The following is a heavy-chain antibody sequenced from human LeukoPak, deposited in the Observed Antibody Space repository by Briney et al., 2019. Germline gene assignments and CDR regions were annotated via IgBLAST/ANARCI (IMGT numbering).Heavy chain of an antibody. V-gene: IGHV4-59*01. CDR2: IYDRGSN. CDR3: ARDQRGPFYFDY. CDR1: GGSISTYY. Sequence: SETLSLTCTVSGGSISTYYWSWIRQPPGKGLEWIGYIYDRGSNNYNPSLKSRVAISVDTSKNQFSLKLSSVTAADTAVYYCARDQRGPFYFDYWGQGTLVTVSS. D-gene: IGHD3-3*02. J-gene: IGHJ4*02.